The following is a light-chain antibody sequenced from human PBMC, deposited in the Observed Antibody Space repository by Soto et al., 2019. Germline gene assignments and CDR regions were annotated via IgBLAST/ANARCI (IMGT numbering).Light chain of an antibody. CDR2: EVS. J-gene: IGLJ1*01. V-gene: IGLV2-14*01. CDR3: SSYTSNNTQV. Sequence: QPASVSGSPGQSITISCTGTSSDVGGYKYVSWYQQHPGKAPKLMIYEVSNRPSGVSNRFSGSKSGNTASLTISGLQAEDEADYYCSSYTSNNTQVFGTGTKVTVL. CDR1: SSDVGGYKY.